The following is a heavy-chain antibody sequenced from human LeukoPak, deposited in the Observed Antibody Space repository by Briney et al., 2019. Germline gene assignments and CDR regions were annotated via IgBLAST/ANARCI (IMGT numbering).Heavy chain of an antibody. V-gene: IGHV3-7*03. CDR2: IKEDGSEA. CDR3: ATYRQVLLPFES. Sequence: GGSLRLSCAASGFTFSSYWMSWVRQATGKGLECVAKIKEDGSEAHYVDSVKGRFTISRDNAKKSLYLQMNSLRAEDTAIYYCATYRQVLLPFESWGQGTLVTVSS. D-gene: IGHD2-8*02. CDR1: GFTFSSYW. J-gene: IGHJ4*02.